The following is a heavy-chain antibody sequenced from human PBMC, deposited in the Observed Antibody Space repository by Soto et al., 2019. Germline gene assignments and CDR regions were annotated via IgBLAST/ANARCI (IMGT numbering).Heavy chain of an antibody. CDR3: AKDQASGQGSFDS. J-gene: IGHJ4*02. V-gene: IGHV3-30*18. CDR2: ISYDGSNQ. CDR1: GFTFNIYG. Sequence: PVGSLRLSCAASGFTFNIYGMHWVRQAPYKGLEWVALISYDGSNQYYADSVKGRFTISRDNSKNTLFLQMNSLRADDTAVYYCAKDQASGQGSFDSWGQGTLVTVSS.